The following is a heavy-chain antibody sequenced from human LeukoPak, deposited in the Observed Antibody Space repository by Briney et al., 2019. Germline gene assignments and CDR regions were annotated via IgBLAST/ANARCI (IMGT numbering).Heavy chain of an antibody. D-gene: IGHD7-27*01. CDR1: GGSVSGYY. Sequence: SETLSLTCTISGGSVSGYYWSWIRQSPGKGLEWIGYIYHTGSTSYSPSLKSRDTISADTSQNQFSLKLSSVTAADTAVYYCASRKLGNDYWGQGTLVTVSS. V-gene: IGHV4-59*02. CDR2: IYHTGST. CDR3: ASRKLGNDY. J-gene: IGHJ4*02.